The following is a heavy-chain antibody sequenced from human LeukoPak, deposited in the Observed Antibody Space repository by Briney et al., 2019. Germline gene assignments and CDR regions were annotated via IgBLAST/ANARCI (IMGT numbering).Heavy chain of an antibody. D-gene: IGHD3-3*01. CDR2: IYYSGNT. J-gene: IGHJ4*02. CDR3: SRHAHSPSYEF. V-gene: IGHV4-39*01. CDR1: GGSLSISNYY. Sequence: PSETLSLTCTVSGGSLSISNYYWGWVRQPPGTGLEWVGSIYYSGNTYYNPSLKSRVTISVDTSQNQFSLKLFSLTAADTAVYYCSRHAHSPSYEFWGQGILVTVSS.